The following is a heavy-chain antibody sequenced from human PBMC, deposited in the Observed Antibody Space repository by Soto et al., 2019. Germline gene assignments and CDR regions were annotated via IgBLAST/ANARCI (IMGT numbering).Heavy chain of an antibody. CDR3: ARMRLGSYDLKYFDY. CDR1: GFTFSDHY. Sequence: EVQLVESGGGLVQPGGSLRLSCAASGFTFSDHYVDWVRQAPGKGLEWVARIRNKANSYSTEYAASAKGRFTISRDESKNLGYLQMSSLKTEDTAVYYCARMRLGSYDLKYFDYWGQGTLVTVSS. V-gene: IGHV3-72*01. CDR2: IRNKANSYST. D-gene: IGHD1-26*01. J-gene: IGHJ4*02.